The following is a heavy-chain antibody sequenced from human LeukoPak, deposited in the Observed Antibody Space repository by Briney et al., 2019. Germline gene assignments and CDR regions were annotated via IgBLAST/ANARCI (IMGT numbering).Heavy chain of an antibody. CDR3: VKVDTAMVPGYYYYMDV. CDR1: GFTFSSYS. D-gene: IGHD5-18*01. V-gene: IGHV3-21*01. Sequence: GGSLRLSCAASGFTFSSYSMNWVRQAPGKGLEWVSSISSSSSYIYYADSVKGRFTISRDNAKNSLYLQMNSLRAEDTAVYYCVKVDTAMVPGYYYYMDVWGKGTTVTVSS. J-gene: IGHJ6*03. CDR2: ISSSSSYI.